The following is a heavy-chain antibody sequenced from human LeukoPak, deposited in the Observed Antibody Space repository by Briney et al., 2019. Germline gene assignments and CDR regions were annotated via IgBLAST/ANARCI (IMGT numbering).Heavy chain of an antibody. Sequence: SETLSLTCTVSGGSISTDYWTWIRQPAGKGLEWIGLIYTSGSTNYNPSLKSRVTMSLDTSKNQFSLKLTSVTAADTAVYYCASDFGYWGQGTLVTVSS. CDR3: ASDFGY. CDR2: IYTSGST. V-gene: IGHV4-4*07. CDR1: GGSISTDY. D-gene: IGHD3-10*01. J-gene: IGHJ4*02.